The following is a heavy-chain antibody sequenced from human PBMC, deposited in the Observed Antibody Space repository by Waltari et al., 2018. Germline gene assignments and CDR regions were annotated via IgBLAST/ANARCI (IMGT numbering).Heavy chain of an antibody. CDR3: ARENDYDTSGGFDY. CDR1: GYTFTGYY. D-gene: IGHD3-22*01. Sequence: QVQLVQSGAEVTKPGASVKVSCKTSGYTFTGYYMHWVRQAPGQGREWRGCINSNTGCINYAQKFQGRGTRARDTSISTAYMELSRLRDDDTAVYYCARENDYDTSGGFDYWGQGTLVTVSS. CDR2: INSNTGCI. V-gene: IGHV1-2*02. J-gene: IGHJ4*02.